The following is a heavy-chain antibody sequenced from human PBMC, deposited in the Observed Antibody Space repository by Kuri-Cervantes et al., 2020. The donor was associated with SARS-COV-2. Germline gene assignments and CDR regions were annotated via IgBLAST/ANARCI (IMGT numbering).Heavy chain of an antibody. J-gene: IGHJ5*02. CDR3: ARSQGYCTANSCSWNWFDP. Sequence: SVKVSCKAPGGTFRSYSVNWVRQAPGQGLEWMGRIIPTFDTATYAQKFQGRVIFTADESSSTAYMEVNSLTSEDTAVYFCARSQGYCTANSCSWNWFDPWGQGTQVTVSS. D-gene: IGHD2-8*02. CDR1: GGTFRSYS. V-gene: IGHV1-69*13. CDR2: IIPTFDTA.